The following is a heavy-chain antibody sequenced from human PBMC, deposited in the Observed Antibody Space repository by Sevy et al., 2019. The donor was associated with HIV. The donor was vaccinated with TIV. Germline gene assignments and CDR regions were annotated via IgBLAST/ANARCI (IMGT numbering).Heavy chain of an antibody. Sequence: GGSLRLSCAASGFTFSDYYMSWIRQAPGNGLEWVSYISSSGSTIYYADSVKGRFTISRDNAKNSLYLQMNSLRAEDTAVYYCARDLASSTGYSSSWYGMDVWGQGTTVTVSS. V-gene: IGHV3-11*01. CDR2: ISSSGSTI. J-gene: IGHJ6*02. CDR3: ARDLASSTGYSSSWYGMDV. CDR1: GFTFSDYY. D-gene: IGHD6-13*01.